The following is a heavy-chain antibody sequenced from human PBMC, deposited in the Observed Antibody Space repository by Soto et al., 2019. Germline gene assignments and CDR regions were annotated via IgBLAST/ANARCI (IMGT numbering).Heavy chain of an antibody. CDR2: IYYSGST. J-gene: IGHJ6*03. CDR3: ERGRIGFCIGGSCYSMGYIVV. Sequence: SEKLSLTCTVSGGSIRRGDYYWCWIRQPTGKGLEWIGYIYYSGSTYYNPSLKSRVTISVDTSKNQFSLKLSSVTAADTAVYYCERGRIGFCIGGSCYSMGYIVVLGNRLTVTV. CDR1: GGSIRRGDYY. D-gene: IGHD2-15*01. V-gene: IGHV4-30-4*01.